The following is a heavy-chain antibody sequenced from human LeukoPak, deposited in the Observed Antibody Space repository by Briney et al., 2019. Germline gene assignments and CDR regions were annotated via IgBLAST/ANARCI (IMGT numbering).Heavy chain of an antibody. CDR2: IYTTGST. CDR1: GGSITSGDFY. Sequence: PSETLSLTCTVSGGSITSGDFYWSWIRRPAGKALEWIGRIYTTGSTDYNPSLRSRVIISIDTSKNQFTLKLNSLTATDTAIYFCARDQKGRNWHKGGFDPWGQGTLVTVSS. V-gene: IGHV4-61*02. J-gene: IGHJ5*02. D-gene: IGHD1/OR15-1a*01. CDR3: ARDQKGRNWHKGGFDP.